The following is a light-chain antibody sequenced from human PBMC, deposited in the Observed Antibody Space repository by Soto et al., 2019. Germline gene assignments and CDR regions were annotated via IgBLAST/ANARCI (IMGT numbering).Light chain of an antibody. J-gene: IGKJ5*01. Sequence: EIVMTQSPATLSVSPGERATLSCRASQSINYNLAWYQHKPGLAPRLLIYDTSTRAAAIPARFSGSGSGTDFTLTISSMQSEEFSVEYCQQENSWRSISFGQGTRLESK. V-gene: IGKV3-15*01. CDR2: DTS. CDR3: QQENSWRSIS. CDR1: QSINYN.